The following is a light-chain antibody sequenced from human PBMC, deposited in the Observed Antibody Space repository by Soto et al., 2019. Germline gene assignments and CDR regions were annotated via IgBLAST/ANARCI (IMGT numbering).Light chain of an antibody. CDR2: SNN. J-gene: IGLJ2*01. CDR1: SSNIGSNN. Sequence: QSVLTQPPSASGTPGQRVTISCSGSSSNIGSNNVNWYQPLPGTAPKLLIYSNNQRPSGVPDRFSGPKSGTSASLAISGLQSEDEAAYYCAAWDDSFVVFGGGTKVTVL. V-gene: IGLV1-44*01. CDR3: AAWDDSFVV.